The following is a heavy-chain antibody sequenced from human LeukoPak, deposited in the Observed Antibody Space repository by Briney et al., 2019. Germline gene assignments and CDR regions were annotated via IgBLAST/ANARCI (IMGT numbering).Heavy chain of an antibody. D-gene: IGHD2-2*01. CDR2: IYYSGST. V-gene: IGHV4-30-4*08. CDR1: GGSISSGDYY. CDR3: ARECSSTSCYVDY. Sequence: SQTLSLTCTVSGGSISSGDYYWSWIRQPPGKGLEWIGYIYYSGSTYYNPSLKSRVTISVDTSKNQFSLKLSSVTAADTAVYYCARECSSTSCYVDYWGQGTLVTVSS. J-gene: IGHJ4*02.